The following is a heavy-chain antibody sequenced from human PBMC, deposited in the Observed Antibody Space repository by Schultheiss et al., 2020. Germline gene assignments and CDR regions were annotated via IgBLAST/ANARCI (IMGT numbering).Heavy chain of an antibody. CDR1: GFTFSSYA. Sequence: GGSLRLSCSASGFTFSSYAMHWVRQAPGKGLEYVSAISSNGGSTYYADSVKGRFTISRDNSKNTLYLQMGSLRDEDTAVYYCARDISGYDLGYWGQGTLVTVSS. CDR2: ISSNGGST. CDR3: ARDISGYDLGY. D-gene: IGHD5-12*01. V-gene: IGHV3-64*02. J-gene: IGHJ4*02.